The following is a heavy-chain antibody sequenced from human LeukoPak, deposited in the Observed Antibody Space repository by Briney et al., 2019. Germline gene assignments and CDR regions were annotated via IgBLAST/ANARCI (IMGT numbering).Heavy chain of an antibody. Sequence: SETLSLTCAVSGYSISSEYYWGWIRQPPGKGLEWIGSIYHSGSTYYNPSLKSRVTISVDTSKNQFSLKLSSVTAADTAVYYCARVLWFGAYNFDYWGQGTLVTVSS. CDR3: ARVLWFGAYNFDY. V-gene: IGHV4-38-2*01. D-gene: IGHD3-10*01. CDR1: GYSISSEYY. J-gene: IGHJ4*02. CDR2: IYHSGST.